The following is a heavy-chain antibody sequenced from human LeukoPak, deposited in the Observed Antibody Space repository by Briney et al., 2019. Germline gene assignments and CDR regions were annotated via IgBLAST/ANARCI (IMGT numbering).Heavy chain of an antibody. Sequence: ASVKVSCKASGYIFFSFGISWVRQAPGQGLEWMGWISGDTGNTNYAQKLQGRVTMTTDTSTSTAYMELRSLRSDDTAVYYCARDDSSLSDYWGQGTLLTVSS. CDR2: ISGDTGNT. D-gene: IGHD3-22*01. CDR3: ARDDSSLSDY. J-gene: IGHJ4*02. V-gene: IGHV1-18*01. CDR1: GYIFFSFG.